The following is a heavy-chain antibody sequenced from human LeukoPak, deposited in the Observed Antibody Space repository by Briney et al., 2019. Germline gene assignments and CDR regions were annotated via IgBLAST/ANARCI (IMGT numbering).Heavy chain of an antibody. D-gene: IGHD5-18*01. CDR2: FYYSGST. J-gene: IGHJ4*02. CDR1: GGSISSSSYF. V-gene: IGHV4-39*07. Sequence: SETLSLTCTVSGGSISSSSYFWGWIRQPPGKGLEWLATFYYSGSTYYNPSLKSRVTISLDTSKNQFSLKLSSVTAADTAVYYCARANTAMVLYFDYWGQGTLVAVSS. CDR3: ARANTAMVLYFDY.